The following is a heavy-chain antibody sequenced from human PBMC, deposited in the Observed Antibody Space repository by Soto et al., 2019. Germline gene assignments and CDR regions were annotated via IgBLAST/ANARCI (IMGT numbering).Heavy chain of an antibody. D-gene: IGHD6-25*01. V-gene: IGHV6-1*01. CDR3: ARGQHAAYFEY. CDR2: TYYRSKWYS. J-gene: IGHJ4*02. Sequence: QTCTLSGVVSGGGVASNLAGWRWIKKSPSRGLEWLGRTYYRSKWYSYYAQSVKSRITINPDTSKNQFSLHLSSVTPEDTAVYYCARGQHAAYFEYWGQGTPVTVSS. CDR1: GGGVASNLAG.